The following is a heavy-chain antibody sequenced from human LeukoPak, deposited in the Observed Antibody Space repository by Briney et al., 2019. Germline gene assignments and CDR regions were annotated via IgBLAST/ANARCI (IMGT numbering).Heavy chain of an antibody. V-gene: IGHV3-33*01. J-gene: IGHJ4*02. CDR3: ARDQYGIAAAGKTFDY. CDR1: GFTFSSYD. CDR2: IWYDGSNK. D-gene: IGHD6-13*01. Sequence: GGSLRLYCAASGFTFSSYDMHWVRQAPGKGLEWVADIWYDGSNKYYADSVKGRFTISRDNSKNTLYLQMNSLRAEDTAVYYCARDQYGIAAAGKTFDYWGQGTLVTVSS.